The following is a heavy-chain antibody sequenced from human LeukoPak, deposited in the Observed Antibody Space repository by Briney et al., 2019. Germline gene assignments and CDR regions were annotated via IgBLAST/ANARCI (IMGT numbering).Heavy chain of an antibody. J-gene: IGHJ3*02. V-gene: IGHV3-20*01. CDR3: ARGGTWPRAIDI. Sequence: GGSLRLSSAASGFTFEDYGRSWVRQPPGKGLDWVSGINCDGGSIGSADSVKGRFTISRDNAKTSLYLQMNSLRAEDTALYNCARGGTWPRAIDIWGQGTMVTVSS. D-gene: IGHD5-12*01. CDR2: INCDGGSI. CDR1: GFTFEDYG.